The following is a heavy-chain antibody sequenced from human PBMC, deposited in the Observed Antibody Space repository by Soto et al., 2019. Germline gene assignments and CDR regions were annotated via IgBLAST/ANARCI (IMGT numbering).Heavy chain of an antibody. Sequence: PSETLSLTCTVSGGSLSSYYWSWIRQSPGKGLENLGYIYYSDSTNYNPSFKSRVTISVDTSKSTVSLHMNSLRAEDTAVYYCVKHRGNPSGAFDIWGQGTMVTVSS. D-gene: IGHD3-10*01. CDR3: VKHRGNPSGAFDI. J-gene: IGHJ3*02. CDR1: GGSLSSYY. V-gene: IGHV4-59*08. CDR2: IYYSDST.